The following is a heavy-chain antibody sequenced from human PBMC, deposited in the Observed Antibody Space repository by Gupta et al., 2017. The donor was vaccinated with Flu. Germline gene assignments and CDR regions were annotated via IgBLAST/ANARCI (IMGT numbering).Heavy chain of an antibody. CDR1: A. D-gene: IGHD4-4*01. CDR3: ARGHDYSRPQYYYMDV. V-gene: IGHV1-69*01. J-gene: IGHJ6*03. CDR2: IIPIFGTA. Sequence: AISWVRQAPGQGLEWMGGIIPIFGTANYAQKFQGRVTITADESTSTAYMELSSLRSEDTAVYYCARGHDYSRPQYYYMDVWGKGTTVTVSS.